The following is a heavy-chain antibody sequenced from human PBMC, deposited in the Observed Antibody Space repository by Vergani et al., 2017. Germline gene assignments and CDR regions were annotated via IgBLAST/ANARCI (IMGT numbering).Heavy chain of an antibody. D-gene: IGHD3-3*01. CDR3: AKQGGYDFWSGQYYFDF. CDR1: GFTFSTYA. V-gene: IGHV3-23*01. CDR2: ISGSGGNT. Sequence: EVQLLESGGGLVQPGGSLRLSCAASGFTFSTYAMSWVRQVPGKGLEWVSGISGSGGNTYYANSVKGRFTISRDNSKNTLSLQMNSLRAADTAVYYCAKQGGYDFWSGQYYFDFWGQGTLVTVSS. J-gene: IGHJ4*02.